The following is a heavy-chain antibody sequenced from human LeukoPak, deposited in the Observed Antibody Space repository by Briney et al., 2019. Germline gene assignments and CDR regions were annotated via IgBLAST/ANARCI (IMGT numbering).Heavy chain of an antibody. CDR1: GLSISTKD. V-gene: IGHV3-23*01. D-gene: IGHD6-19*01. Sequence: PGGSLRLSCSASGLSISTKDMTWVRQAPGKGLEWVSGITGGGTTTSYADSVKGRFTISRDNSKNTLFLQMNSLRAEDTAVYYCAKGTSGWYWRFDYWGQGTLVTVSS. J-gene: IGHJ4*02. CDR2: ITGGGTTT. CDR3: AKGTSGWYWRFDY.